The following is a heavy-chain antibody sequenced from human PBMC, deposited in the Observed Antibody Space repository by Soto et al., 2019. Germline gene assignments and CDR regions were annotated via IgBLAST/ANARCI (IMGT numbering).Heavy chain of an antibody. D-gene: IGHD2-2*01. J-gene: IGHJ6*02. CDR1: GYTFTNYY. V-gene: IGHV1-46*01. Sequence: ASVKVSCKASGYTFTNYYMHWVRQAPGQGLEWMGLINPSGGSTSYAQKFQGRVTMTRDTSTSTVYMEVSSLRSEDTAVYYCAKALNPLLPAARSNYYFGMDVWGQGTTVTVSS. CDR3: AKALNPLLPAARSNYYFGMDV. CDR2: INPSGGST.